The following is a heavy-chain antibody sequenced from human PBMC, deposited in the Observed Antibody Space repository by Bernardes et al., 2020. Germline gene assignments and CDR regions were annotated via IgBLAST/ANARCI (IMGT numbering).Heavy chain of an antibody. CDR3: AGGYCSGGSCYSAFDY. Sequence: ASVKVSCKASGYTITGYYMHWVRQAPGQGLEWMGRINPNSGGTNYAQKFQGRVTMTRDTSISTAYMELSRLRSDDTAVYYCAGGYCSGGSCYSAFDYWGQGTLVTVSS. D-gene: IGHD2-15*01. CDR1: GYTITGYY. J-gene: IGHJ4*02. V-gene: IGHV1-2*06. CDR2: INPNSGGT.